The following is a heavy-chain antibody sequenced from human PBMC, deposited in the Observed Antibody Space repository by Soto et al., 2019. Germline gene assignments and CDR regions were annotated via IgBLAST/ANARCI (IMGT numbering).Heavy chain of an antibody. D-gene: IGHD5-18*01. CDR1: GFTFSSYG. CDR3: AKGSYENYLDY. Sequence: PGGSLRLSCAASGFTFSSYGMHWVRQAPGKGLEWVAVISYDGSNKYYADSVKGRFTISRDNSKNTLYLQMNSLRAEDTAVYYCAKGSYENYLDYWGQGTLVTVSS. J-gene: IGHJ4*02. V-gene: IGHV3-30*18. CDR2: ISYDGSNK.